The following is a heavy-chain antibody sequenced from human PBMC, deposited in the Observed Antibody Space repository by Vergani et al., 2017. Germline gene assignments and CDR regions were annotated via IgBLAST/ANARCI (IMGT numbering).Heavy chain of an antibody. J-gene: IGHJ4*02. CDR3: VFIVVVPAADMPVWY. V-gene: IGHV4-34*01. Sequence: QVQLQQWGAGLLQPSETLSLTCAVYGGSFSGYYWSWIRQPPGKGLEWIGEINHSGSTNYNPSLKSRVTISVDTSKNQFSLKLSSVTAADTAVYYCVFIVVVPAADMPVWYWGQGTLVTVSS. D-gene: IGHD2-2*01. CDR1: GGSFSGYY. CDR2: INHSGST.